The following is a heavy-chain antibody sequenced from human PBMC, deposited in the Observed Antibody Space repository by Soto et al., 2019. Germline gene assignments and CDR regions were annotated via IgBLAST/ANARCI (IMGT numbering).Heavy chain of an antibody. CDR2: IYYSGTT. Sequence: SETLSLTCTVSGGSISRGIYYWSWIRQHPGKGLEWIGYIYYSGTTYYNPSLKSRVTISIDTSKNQFSLKLSSVTAADTAVYYCARVSYYYGSGSYAEFDPWGQGTLVTVSS. CDR3: ARVSYYYGSGSYAEFDP. J-gene: IGHJ5*02. D-gene: IGHD3-10*01. CDR1: GGSISRGIYY. V-gene: IGHV4-31*03.